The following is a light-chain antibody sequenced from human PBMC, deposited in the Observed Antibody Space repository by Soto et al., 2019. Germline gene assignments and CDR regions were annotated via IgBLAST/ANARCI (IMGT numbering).Light chain of an antibody. J-gene: IGKJ1*01. CDR1: HSISRY. CDR3: QQANSFPWT. Sequence: QMTQSPSSVSASVGDRVTITCRASHSISRYLAWYQQKPGKAPKLLIYGASNLQPGVPTRFSGTGSGTEFTLTINNLQPEDAATYSCQQANSFPWTFGKGT. CDR2: GAS. V-gene: IGKV1-12*01.